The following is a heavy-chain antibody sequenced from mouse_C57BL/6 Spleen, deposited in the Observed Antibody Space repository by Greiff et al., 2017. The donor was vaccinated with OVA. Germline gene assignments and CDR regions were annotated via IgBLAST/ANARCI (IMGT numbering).Heavy chain of an antibody. CDR2: IYPGSGST. D-gene: IGHD3-2*02. CDR3: ARQLRPRYAMDY. V-gene: IGHV1-55*01. Sequence: VQLQQSGAELVKPGASVKMSCKASGYTFTSYWITWVKQRPGQGLEWIGDIYPGSGSTNYNEKFKSKATLTVDKSSSTAYMQLSSLTSEDSAVDYCARQLRPRYAMDYWGQGTSVTVSS. CDR1: GYTFTSYW. J-gene: IGHJ4*01.